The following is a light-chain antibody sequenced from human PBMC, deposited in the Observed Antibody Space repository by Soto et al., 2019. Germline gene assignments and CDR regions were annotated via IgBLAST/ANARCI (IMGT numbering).Light chain of an antibody. CDR2: DVS. CDR1: SSDVGGYKY. Sequence: QSVLTQPASVSGAPGQSITISCTGTSSDVGGYKYVSWYQHHPGKGPKLMLYDVSNRPSGVSNRFSGSKSGNTASLTISGLQAEDEADYYCSSYTSSTTYVFGTGTKLTV. CDR3: SSYTSSTTYV. J-gene: IGLJ1*01. V-gene: IGLV2-14*01.